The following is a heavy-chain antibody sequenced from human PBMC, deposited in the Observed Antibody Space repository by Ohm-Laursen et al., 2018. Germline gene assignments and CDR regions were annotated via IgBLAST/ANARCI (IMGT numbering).Heavy chain of an antibody. CDR2: FSYDGSDK. D-gene: IGHD5-18*01. CDR3: ARGRWIQDGGSTANDY. CDR1: GFTFSDCG. V-gene: IGHV3-30*03. Sequence: SLRLSCTASGFTFSDCGMHWVRQTPGKGLEWVAVFSYDGSDKHYADSVKGRFTISRDNSKNTLDLQMNSLRPADTAVYYCARGRWIQDGGSTANDYWGQGTLVTVSS. J-gene: IGHJ4*02.